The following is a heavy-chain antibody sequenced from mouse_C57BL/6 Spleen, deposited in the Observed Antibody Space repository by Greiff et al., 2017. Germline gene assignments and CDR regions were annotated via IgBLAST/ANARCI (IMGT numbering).Heavy chain of an antibody. D-gene: IGHD2-2*01. J-gene: IGHJ2*01. V-gene: IGHV1-62-2*01. CDR1: GYTFTEYT. CDR2: FYPGSGSI. CDR3: ATHEGGGYYDGCHFDY. Sequence: QVQLQQSGAELVKPGASVKLSCKASGYTFTEYTIHWVKQRSGQGLEWIGWFYPGSGSIKYNEKFKDKATSTAEKSSSTVYMEHSRLTSEDSAVYFGATHEGGGYYDGCHFDYWGQGTTLTVSS.